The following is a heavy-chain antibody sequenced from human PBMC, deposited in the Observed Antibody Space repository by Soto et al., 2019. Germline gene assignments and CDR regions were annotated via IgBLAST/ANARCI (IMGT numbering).Heavy chain of an antibody. D-gene: IGHD5-18*01. CDR1: VGTLSSYT. CDR3: ARDRRYGNNWCDP. CDR2: IIPILGIA. V-gene: IGHV1-69*04. Sequence: SVKVSCKASVGTLSSYTISWVRQAPGQGLEWMGRIIPILGIANYAQKFQGRVTITADKSTSTAYMELSSPRSEDTAVYYCARDRRYGNNWCDPWGQGTLVTVSS. J-gene: IGHJ5*02.